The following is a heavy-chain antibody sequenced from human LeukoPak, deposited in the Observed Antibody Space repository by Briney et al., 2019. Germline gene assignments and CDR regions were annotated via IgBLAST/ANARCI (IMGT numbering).Heavy chain of an antibody. J-gene: IGHJ4*02. CDR3: ARGGGRHVEY. CDR2: INSDGSST. Sequence: AGSLRLSCAASAFTFGNYWMHWVRQPPGKGLVWVSRINSDGSSTTYAGSVKRRFTISRDNAKNTPYLQMNSLRAEDTAVYYCARGGGRHVEYWGQGNLVTVSS. CDR1: AFTFGNYW. D-gene: IGHD2/OR15-2a*01. V-gene: IGHV3-74*03.